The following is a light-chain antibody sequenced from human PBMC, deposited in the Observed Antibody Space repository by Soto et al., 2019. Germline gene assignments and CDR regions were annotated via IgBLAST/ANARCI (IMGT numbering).Light chain of an antibody. CDR3: QKRDSWPIN. CDR2: GAS. V-gene: IGKV3-11*01. Sequence: EIVLTQSPASLSLSPGERATLSCRASQSVDSYLVWYQPTPGQAPRLLIFGASNRATGIPARFSGSVSGTDFTLTINSLEPDDFAVYYCQKRDSWPINVGQGKRRGIK. J-gene: IGKJ5*01. CDR1: QSVDSY.